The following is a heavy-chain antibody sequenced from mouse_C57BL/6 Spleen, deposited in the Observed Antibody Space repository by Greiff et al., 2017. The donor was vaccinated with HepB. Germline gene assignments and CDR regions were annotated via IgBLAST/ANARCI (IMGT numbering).Heavy chain of an antibody. V-gene: IGHV1-42*01. Sequence: EVQGVESGPELVKPGASVKISCKASGYSFTGYYMNWVKQSPEKSLEWIGEINPSTGGTTYNQKFKAKATLTVDKSSSTAYMQLKSLTSEDSAVYYCARSAHYYGSSAHFDYWGQGTTLTVSS. CDR3: ARSAHYYGSSAHFDY. J-gene: IGHJ2*01. CDR1: GYSFTGYY. D-gene: IGHD1-1*01. CDR2: INPSTGGT.